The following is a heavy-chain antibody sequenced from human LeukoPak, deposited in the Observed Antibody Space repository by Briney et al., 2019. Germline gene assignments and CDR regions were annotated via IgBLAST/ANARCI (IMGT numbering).Heavy chain of an antibody. V-gene: IGHV1-46*01. Sequence: ASVKVSCKASGYTFTSNYIHWVRQAPGQGLEWMGMIYPRDGSTSYAQKFQGRVTMTRDTSTSTVYMELSSLRSEDTAVYYCARGPITMIVVVTAFDYWGQGTLVTVSS. CDR3: ARGPITMIVVVTAFDY. J-gene: IGHJ4*02. D-gene: IGHD3-22*01. CDR1: GYTFTSNY. CDR2: IYPRDGST.